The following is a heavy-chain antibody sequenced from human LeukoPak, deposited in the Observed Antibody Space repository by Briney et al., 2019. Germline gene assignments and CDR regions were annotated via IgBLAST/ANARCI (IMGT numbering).Heavy chain of an antibody. V-gene: IGHV4-34*12. CDR2: VIHSGAT. D-gene: IGHD3-22*01. Sequence: PSETLSLTCSVSGGSVNGYYWSWIRQSPGKGLQWIGEVIHSGATNYNPSLTSRLIISVDASRNQFSLKLSSVTAADTAVYYCARGYDSGGYYAYFDYWGQGALVNVSS. J-gene: IGHJ4*02. CDR3: ARGYDSGGYYAYFDY. CDR1: GGSVNGYY.